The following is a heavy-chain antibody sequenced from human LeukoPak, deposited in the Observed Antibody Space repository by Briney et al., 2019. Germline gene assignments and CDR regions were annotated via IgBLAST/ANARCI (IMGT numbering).Heavy chain of an antibody. V-gene: IGHV3-53*01. CDR2: IYSGGST. CDR3: AREWELLHDY. D-gene: IGHD1-26*01. Sequence: GGSLRLSCAASGFTVSSNYMSWVRQAPGNGLEWVSVIYSGGSTYYADSVKGRFTISRDNAKNTLYLQMNSLRAEDTAVYYCAREWELLHDYWGQGTLVTVSS. J-gene: IGHJ4*02. CDR1: GFTVSSNY.